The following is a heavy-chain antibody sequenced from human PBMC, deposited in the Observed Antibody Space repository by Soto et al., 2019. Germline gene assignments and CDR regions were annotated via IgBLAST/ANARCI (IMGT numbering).Heavy chain of an antibody. V-gene: IGHV4-59*01. Sequence: SETLSLTCTVSGGSISSYYWSWIRQPPGKGLEWIGYIYYSGSTNYNPSLKSRVTISVDTSKNQFPLKLSSVTAADTAVYYCARAGGSQSNYHYGMDVWGQGTKVTVSS. CDR2: IYYSGST. D-gene: IGHD1-26*01. CDR1: GGSISSYY. J-gene: IGHJ6*02. CDR3: ARAGGSQSNYHYGMDV.